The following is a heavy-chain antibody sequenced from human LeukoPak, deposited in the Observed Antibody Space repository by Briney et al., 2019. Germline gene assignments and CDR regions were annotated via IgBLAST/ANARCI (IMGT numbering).Heavy chain of an antibody. CDR1: RYTFTDYY. CDR3: ARGTWFGELLSNDC. Sequence: ASVKVSCKASRYTFTDYYMHWVRQAPEQGLEWMGWINPNSGGTKYAQKFQGRVTMTRDTSIRTAYMELTSLRSDDTAVYYCARGTWFGELLSNDCWGQGTLVAVSS. CDR2: INPNSGGT. V-gene: IGHV1-2*02. D-gene: IGHD3-10*01. J-gene: IGHJ4*02.